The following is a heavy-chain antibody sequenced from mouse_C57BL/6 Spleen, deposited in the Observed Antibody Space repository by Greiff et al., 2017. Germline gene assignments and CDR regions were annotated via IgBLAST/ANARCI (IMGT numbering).Heavy chain of an antibody. Sequence: EVKLQESGPGLVKPSQSLSLTCSVTGYSITSGYYWNWIRQFPGNKLEWMGYISYDGSNNYNPSLKNRISITRDTSKNQFFLKLNSVTTEDTATYYCARDLHLWGQGTTLTVSS. CDR3: ARDLHL. V-gene: IGHV3-6*01. CDR1: GYSITSGYY. J-gene: IGHJ2*01. CDR2: ISYDGSN.